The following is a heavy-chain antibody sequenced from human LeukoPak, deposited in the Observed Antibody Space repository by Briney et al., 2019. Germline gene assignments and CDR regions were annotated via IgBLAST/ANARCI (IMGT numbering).Heavy chain of an antibody. V-gene: IGHV3-33*08. CDR1: GFTFSSYE. CDR2: IWYDGSYK. Sequence: PGGSLRLSCAASGFTFSSYEMHWVRQAPGKGVEWVAVIWYDGSYKSYGDSVKGRFTISRDNSKNTLFLQMNSLRADDTAVYYCARDTLIAAPKTGTVTRIGWFDTWGQGTLVTVSS. J-gene: IGHJ5*02. CDR3: ARDTLIAAPKTGTVTRIGWFDT. D-gene: IGHD6-13*01.